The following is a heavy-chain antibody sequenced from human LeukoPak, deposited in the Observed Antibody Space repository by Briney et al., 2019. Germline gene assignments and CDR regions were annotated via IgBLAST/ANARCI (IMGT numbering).Heavy chain of an antibody. J-gene: IGHJ6*02. D-gene: IGHD1-26*01. V-gene: IGHV4-39*01. CDR3: ASGPQGGSYYCGMDV. CDR2: IYYSGST. CDR1: GGSISSSSYY. Sequence: SETLSLTCTVSGGSISSSSYYWGWIRQPPGKGLEWIGSIYYSGSTYCNPSLKSRVTISVDTSKNQFSLKLSSVTAADTAVHYCASGPQGGSYYCGMDVWGQGTTVTVSS.